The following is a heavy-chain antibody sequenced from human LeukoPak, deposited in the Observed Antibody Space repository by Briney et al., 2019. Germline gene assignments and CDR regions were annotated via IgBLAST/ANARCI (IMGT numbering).Heavy chain of an antibody. V-gene: IGHV5-51*01. J-gene: IGHJ4*02. CDR2: IYPGDSDT. D-gene: IGHD1-26*01. Sequence: EESLKISCQGSGSPFTIYWSGWVRQMPGKGLEWMGIIYPGDSDTRYSPSFQGQVTISADKSINTAYLQWSSLKASDTAMYYCAGTCSGSYVPYYWGQGTLVTVSS. CDR3: AGTCSGSYVPYY. CDR1: GSPFTIYW.